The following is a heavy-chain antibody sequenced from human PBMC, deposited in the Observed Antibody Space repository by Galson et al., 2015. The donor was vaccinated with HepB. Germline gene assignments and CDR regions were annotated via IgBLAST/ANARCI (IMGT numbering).Heavy chain of an antibody. CDR1: GYTFTDYV. J-gene: IGHJ6*03. Sequence: SVKVSCKASGYTFTDYVVNWVRQAPGPGLEWMGWMNTNTGKPTYAPGFAGRFVFSLDTSVTTAYLQISSIETDDAAVYYCARSPLRFLDWLPYYDYYYMDVWGEGTTVTVSS. CDR3: ARSPLRFLDWLPYYDYYYMDV. CDR2: MNTNTGKP. D-gene: IGHD3-3*01. V-gene: IGHV7-4-1*02.